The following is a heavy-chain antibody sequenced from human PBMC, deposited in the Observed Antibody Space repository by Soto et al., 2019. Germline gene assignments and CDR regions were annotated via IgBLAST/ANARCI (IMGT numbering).Heavy chain of an antibody. Sequence: SETLSLTCAVYGGSFSGDYWSWIRQPPGKGLEWIGEINHSGSTNYNPSLKSRVTISVDTSKNQFSLKLSSVTAADTAVYYCARWPRWLVSRGVFDYWGLGTLVTVSS. CDR3: ARWPRWLVSRGVFDY. D-gene: IGHD6-19*01. J-gene: IGHJ4*02. CDR1: GGSFSGDY. V-gene: IGHV4-34*01. CDR2: INHSGST.